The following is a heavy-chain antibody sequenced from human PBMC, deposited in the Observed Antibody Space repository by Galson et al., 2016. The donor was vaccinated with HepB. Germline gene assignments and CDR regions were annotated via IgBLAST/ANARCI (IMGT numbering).Heavy chain of an antibody. J-gene: IGHJ4*02. CDR3: ARDQIAARLTVRSGFDY. CDR1: GGSISSAAYY. CDR2: IYYLGNT. D-gene: IGHD6-6*01. V-gene: IGHV4-31*03. Sequence: TLSLTCSVSGGSISSAAYYWSWIRQLPGKGLEWIGHIYYLGNTYYNPSLKSRLTISVDTSKNQFSLRLSSETAADTAVYFCARDQIAARLTVRSGFDYCGQGILVTVSS.